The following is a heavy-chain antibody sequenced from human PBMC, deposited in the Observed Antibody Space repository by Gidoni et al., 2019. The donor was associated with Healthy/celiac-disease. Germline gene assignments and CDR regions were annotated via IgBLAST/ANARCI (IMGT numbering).Heavy chain of an antibody. Sequence: QVQLQQSGPGLVKPSQTLSLTCAISGDSVSSNSAAWNWIRQSPSRGLEWLGRTYYRSKWYNDYAVSVKSRITINPDTSKNQVSLQLNSVTREDTAVYYCARVKWVSTLGTGTNTPLGFDPWGQGTLVTVSS. D-gene: IGHD1-7*01. CDR1: GDSVSSNSAA. V-gene: IGHV6-1*01. CDR3: ARVKWVSTLGTGTNTPLGFDP. CDR2: TYYRSKWYN. J-gene: IGHJ5*02.